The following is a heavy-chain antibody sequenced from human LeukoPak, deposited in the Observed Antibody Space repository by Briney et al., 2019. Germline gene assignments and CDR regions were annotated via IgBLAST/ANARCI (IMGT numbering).Heavy chain of an antibody. V-gene: IGHV3-49*04. D-gene: IGHD6-19*01. Sequence: PGRSLRLSCTASGFTFGDYAMSWVRQAPGKGLEWVGFIRSKAYGGTTEYAASVKGRFTLSRDDSKSIAYLQMNSLKTEDTAVYYCTRSPGIAVANFDYWGQGTLVTVSS. J-gene: IGHJ4*02. CDR1: GFTFGDYA. CDR3: TRSPGIAVANFDY. CDR2: IRSKAYGGTT.